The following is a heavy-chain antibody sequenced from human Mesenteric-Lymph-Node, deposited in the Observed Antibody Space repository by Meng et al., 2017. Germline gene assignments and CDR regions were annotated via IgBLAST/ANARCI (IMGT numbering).Heavy chain of an antibody. D-gene: IGHD5-24*01. J-gene: IGHJ4*02. V-gene: IGHV3-21*01. CDR3: ARNVRLRDGYNSDY. CDR1: GFTFSSYS. CDR2: ISSSSSYI. Sequence: EVQLVESGGGLVKPGGSLRLSCAASGFTFSSYSMNWVGQAPGKGLEWVSSISSSSSYIYYADSVKGRFTISRDNAKNSLYLQMNSLRAEDTAVYYCARNVRLRDGYNSDYWGQGTLVTVSS.